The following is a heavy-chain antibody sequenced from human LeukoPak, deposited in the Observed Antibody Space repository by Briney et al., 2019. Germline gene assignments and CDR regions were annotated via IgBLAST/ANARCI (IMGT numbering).Heavy chain of an antibody. J-gene: IGHJ4*02. Sequence: PSETLSLTCTVSGGSISSSRYYWGWIRQPPGKGLEWIGTIYYSGSTYSNPSLKSRVTTSVDTSKNQFSLKLRSVTAADTAVYCCATEYTSNCPHNWGQGNLVTVSS. CDR3: ATEYTSNCPHN. V-gene: IGHV4-39*01. D-gene: IGHD6-13*01. CDR2: IYYSGST. CDR1: GGSISSSRYY.